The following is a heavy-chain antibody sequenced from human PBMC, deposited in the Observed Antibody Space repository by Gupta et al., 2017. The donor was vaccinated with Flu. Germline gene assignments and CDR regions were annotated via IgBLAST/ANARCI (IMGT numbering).Heavy chain of an antibody. V-gene: IGHV3-33*01. CDR2: IWYDGSNK. J-gene: IGHJ4*02. CDR3: ARAVAVAGSSLDY. Sequence: QVQLVESGGGVVQPGRSLRLSCAASGFTFSSYGMHWVRQAPGKGLEWVAVIWYDGSNKYYADSVKGRFTISRDNSKNTLYLQMNSLRAEDTAVYYCARAVAVAGSSLDYWGQGTLVTVSS. D-gene: IGHD6-19*01. CDR1: GFTFSSYG.